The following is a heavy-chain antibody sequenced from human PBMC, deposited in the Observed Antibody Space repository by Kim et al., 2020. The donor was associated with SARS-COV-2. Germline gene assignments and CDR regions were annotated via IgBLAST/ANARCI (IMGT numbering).Heavy chain of an antibody. CDR1: GYTFTSYG. V-gene: IGHV1-18*01. CDR3: AREIPPESVVQGVIITNAFDI. D-gene: IGHD3-10*01. J-gene: IGHJ3*02. Sequence: ASVKVSCKASGYTFTSYGISWVRQAPGQGLEWMGWISAYNGNTNYAQKLQGRVTMTTDTSTSTAYMELRSLRSDDTAVYYCAREIPPESVVQGVIITNAFDIWGQGTMVTVSS. CDR2: ISAYNGNT.